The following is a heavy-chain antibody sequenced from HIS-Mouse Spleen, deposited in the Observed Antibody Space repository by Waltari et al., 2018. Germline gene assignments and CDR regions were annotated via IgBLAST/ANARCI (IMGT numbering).Heavy chain of an antibody. CDR1: GGSISSYY. V-gene: IGHV4-4*07. J-gene: IGHJ3*02. CDR2: IYTSGST. Sequence: QVQLQESGPGLVKPSETPSLTCTVSGGSISSYYWLWIRQPAGQGLEWIGRIYTSGSTNYNPSLKSRVTMSVDTSKNQFSLKLSSVTAADTAVYYCARDFHDFWSGYYGGDKKHDAFDIWGQGTMVTVSS. D-gene: IGHD3-3*01. CDR3: ARDFHDFWSGYYGGDKKHDAFDI.